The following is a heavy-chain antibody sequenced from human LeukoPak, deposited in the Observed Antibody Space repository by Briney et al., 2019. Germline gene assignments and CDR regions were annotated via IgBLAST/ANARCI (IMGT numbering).Heavy chain of an antibody. CDR1: GGSISSSSYY. J-gene: IGHJ4*02. CDR2: IYYSGST. D-gene: IGHD5-24*01. CDR3: ARHRGDGYNYDYFDY. Sequence: SETLSLTCTVSGGSISSSSYYWGWIRQPPGKGLEWIGSIYYSGSTYYNPSLKSRVTISVDTSKNQFSLKLSSVTAADTAVYYCARHRGDGYNYDYFDYWGQGTLVTVSS. V-gene: IGHV4-39*01.